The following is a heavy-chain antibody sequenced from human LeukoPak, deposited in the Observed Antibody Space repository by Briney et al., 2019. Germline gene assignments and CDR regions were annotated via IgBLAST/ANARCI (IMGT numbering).Heavy chain of an antibody. CDR3: ARADYDILTGSPYYFDY. CDR1: GGSISSSRHY. Sequence: PSETLSLTCTVSGGSISSSRHYWGWIRQPPGKGLEWIGNILYSGSTNYNPSLKSRVTISVDTSKNQFSLKLSSVTAADTAVYYCARADYDILTGSPYYFDYWGQGTLVTVSS. CDR2: ILYSGST. D-gene: IGHD3-9*01. V-gene: IGHV4-39*01. J-gene: IGHJ4*02.